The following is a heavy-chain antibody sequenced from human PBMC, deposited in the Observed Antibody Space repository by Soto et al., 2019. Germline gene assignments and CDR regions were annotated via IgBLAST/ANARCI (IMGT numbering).Heavy chain of an antibody. CDR2: ISVFNGYA. V-gene: IGHV1-18*01. Sequence: QVQLVQSGPELKKPGASVKVSCKTSGYSFYNSGISWVRQAPGQGLEWMGWISVFNGYAHYAQEFQGRVSMTADTLTSTAYMELRGLRSDDTAMYYCSKNGTSWFASWGQGTPVTVSS. CDR3: SKNGTSWFAS. J-gene: IGHJ5*01. D-gene: IGHD1-1*01. CDR1: GYSFYNSG.